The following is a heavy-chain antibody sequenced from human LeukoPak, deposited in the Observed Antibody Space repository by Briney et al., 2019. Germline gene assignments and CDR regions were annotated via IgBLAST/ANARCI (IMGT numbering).Heavy chain of an antibody. CDR1: GGSISGGGYS. CDR3: ARGPGGGYYYGMDV. CDR2: IYHSGST. D-gene: IGHD1-1*01. V-gene: IGHV4-30-2*01. Sequence: SQTLSLTCAVSGGSISGGGYSWSWIRQPPGKGLEWIGYIYHSGSTYYNPSLKSRVTISVDRSKNQFSLKLSSVTAADTAVYYCARGPGGGYYYGMDVWGKGTTVTVSS. J-gene: IGHJ6*04.